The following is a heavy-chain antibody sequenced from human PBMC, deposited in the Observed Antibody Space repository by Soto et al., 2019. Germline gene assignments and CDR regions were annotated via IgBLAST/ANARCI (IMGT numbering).Heavy chain of an antibody. V-gene: IGHV3-74*01. Sequence: EVQLVESGGGLVQPGGSLRLSCAASGFTFNNFWMYWVRQTPEKGLVWVSGINSDGTTTFYADSVKCRFTISGDNAKNTPYLQMNSLTVEDTAIYCCVREIRWCQGTLVNVSS. CDR1: GFTFNNFW. CDR2: INSDGTTT. CDR3: VREIR. J-gene: IGHJ4*02.